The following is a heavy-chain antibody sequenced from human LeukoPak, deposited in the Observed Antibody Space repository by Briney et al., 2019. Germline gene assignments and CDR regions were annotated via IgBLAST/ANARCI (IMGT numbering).Heavy chain of an antibody. J-gene: IGHJ4*02. Sequence: GGSLRLSCAASGFTFSSYGMHWVRQAPGKGLEWVSFIHHDGSDKYYADSVKGRFTISRDNSKNTLYLQMNSLRVQDTAVYYCATSSAPGTTFDYWGQGTLVTVSS. CDR3: ATSSAPGTTFDY. CDR2: IHHDGSDK. CDR1: GFTFSSYG. D-gene: IGHD1-14*01. V-gene: IGHV3-30*02.